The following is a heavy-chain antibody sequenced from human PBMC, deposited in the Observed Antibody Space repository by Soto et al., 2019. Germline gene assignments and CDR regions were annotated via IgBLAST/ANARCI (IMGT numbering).Heavy chain of an antibody. CDR1: GYTFTSYA. CDR2: INAGNGNT. CDR3: ASSYCISTSCPPYYGMDV. J-gene: IGHJ6*02. D-gene: IGHD2-2*01. V-gene: IGHV1-3*01. Sequence: ASVKVSCKASGYTFTSYAMHWVRQAPGQRLEWMGWINAGNGNTKYSQKFQGRVTITRGTSASTAYMELRSLRSEDTAVYYCASSYCISTSCPPYYGMDVWGQGTTVTSP.